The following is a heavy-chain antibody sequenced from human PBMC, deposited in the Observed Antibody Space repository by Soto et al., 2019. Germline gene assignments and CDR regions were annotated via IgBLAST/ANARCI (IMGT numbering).Heavy chain of an antibody. CDR3: ARDRGRMSHPLDY. J-gene: IGHJ4*02. Sequence: QVQLVQSGAEVKRPGSSVKVSCKASGGTFSSYAMSWVRQAPGQGVEWMGGIIPIFGTANYAQKFQGRVTSTADESTSTAYMELSSLRSEDTAVYYCARDRGRMSHPLDYWGQGTLVTVSS. V-gene: IGHV1-69*12. CDR1: GGTFSSYA. D-gene: IGHD3-10*01. CDR2: IIPIFGTA.